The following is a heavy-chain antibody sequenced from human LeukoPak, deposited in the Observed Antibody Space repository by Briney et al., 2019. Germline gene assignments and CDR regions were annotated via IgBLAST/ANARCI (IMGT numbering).Heavy chain of an antibody. Sequence: GRSLRLSCAASGFTFSSYGMHWVRQAPGKGLEWVAVISYDGSNKYYADSVKGRFTISRDNSKSTLYLQMNSLRAENTAVYYCVRDHGYCSGESCATFDYWGQGTLVTVSS. CDR2: ISYDGSNK. CDR1: GFTFSSYG. D-gene: IGHD2-15*01. J-gene: IGHJ4*02. CDR3: VRDHGYCSGESCATFDY. V-gene: IGHV3-30*03.